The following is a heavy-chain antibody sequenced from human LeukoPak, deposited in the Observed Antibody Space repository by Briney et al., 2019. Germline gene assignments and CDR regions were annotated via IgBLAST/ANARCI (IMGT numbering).Heavy chain of an antibody. CDR2: INHSGST. CDR1: GGSFSGYY. D-gene: IGHD3-10*01. Sequence: PSETLPLTCAAYGGSFSGYYWSWIRQPPGKGLEWIGEINHSGSTNYNPSLKSRVTISVDTSKNQFSLKLSSVTAADTAVYYCARSVWFGELGDWGQGTLVTVSS. V-gene: IGHV4-34*01. J-gene: IGHJ4*02. CDR3: ARSVWFGELGD.